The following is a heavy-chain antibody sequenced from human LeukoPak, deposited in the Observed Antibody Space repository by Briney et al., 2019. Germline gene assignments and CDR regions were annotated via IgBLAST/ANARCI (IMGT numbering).Heavy chain of an antibody. V-gene: IGHV3-21*01. CDR3: ARDRLTRAVAGKWGNWFDP. D-gene: IGHD6-19*01. J-gene: IGHJ5*02. CDR2: ISSSSSYI. CDR1: GFTFSDCY. Sequence: GGSLRLSCAASGFTFSDCYMNWIRQAPGKGLEWVSSISSSSSYIYYADSVKGRFTISRDNAKNSLYLQMNSLRAEDTAVYYCARDRLTRAVAGKWGNWFDPWGQGTLVTVSS.